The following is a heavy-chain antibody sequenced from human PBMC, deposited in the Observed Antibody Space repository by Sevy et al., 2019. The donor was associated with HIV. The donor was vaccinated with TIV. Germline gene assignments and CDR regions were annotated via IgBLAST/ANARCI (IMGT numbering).Heavy chain of an antibody. CDR3: ANAISSSWYYYYYGMDV. J-gene: IGHJ6*02. V-gene: IGHV3-30*18. CDR2: ISYDGSNK. Sequence: GGSLRLSCAASGFTFSSYGMHWVRQAPGKGLEWVADISYDGSNKYYADSVKGRFTISRDNSKNTLYLQMNSLRAEDTAVYYCANAISSSWYYYYYGMDVWGQGTTVTVSS. D-gene: IGHD6-13*01. CDR1: GFTFSSYG.